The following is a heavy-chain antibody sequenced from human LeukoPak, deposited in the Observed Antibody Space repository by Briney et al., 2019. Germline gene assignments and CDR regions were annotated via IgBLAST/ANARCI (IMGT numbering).Heavy chain of an antibody. V-gene: IGHV3-30*01. CDR1: GFTFSNYA. D-gene: IGHD3-10*01. Sequence: PGKSLRLSCAASGFTFSNYAMHWVRQAPGKGLEWVSLISSGGTYEYYADSVKGRFTISRDNSKNPLYLQLNSLRAEDTAVYYCARDSTYYYDSGSSGPHYFDNWGQGTLVTVSS. J-gene: IGHJ4*02. CDR2: ISSGGTYE. CDR3: ARDSTYYYDSGSSGPHYFDN.